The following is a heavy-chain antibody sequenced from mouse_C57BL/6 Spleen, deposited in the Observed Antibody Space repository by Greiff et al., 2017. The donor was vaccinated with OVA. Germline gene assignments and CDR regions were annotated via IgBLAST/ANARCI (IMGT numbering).Heavy chain of an antibody. CDR3: AREDYYGSSYDWFAY. CDR2: ISDGGSYT. Sequence: EVMLVESGGGLVKPGGSLKLSCAASGFTFSSYAMSWVRQTPEKRLEWVATISDGGSYTYYPDNVKGRFTISRDNAKNNLYLQMSHLKSEDTAMYYCAREDYYGSSYDWFAYWGQGTLVTVSA. D-gene: IGHD1-1*01. J-gene: IGHJ3*01. V-gene: IGHV5-4*01. CDR1: GFTFSSYA.